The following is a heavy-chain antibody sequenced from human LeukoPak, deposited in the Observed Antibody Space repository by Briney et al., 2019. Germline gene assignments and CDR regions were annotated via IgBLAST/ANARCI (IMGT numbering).Heavy chain of an antibody. D-gene: IGHD3-10*01. J-gene: IGHJ4*02. CDR3: ARATGDYYGSGSYYKIFDY. Sequence: KPGGSLRLSCAASGFTFSSYSMNWVRQAPGKGLEWVSSISSSSYIYYADSVKGRFTISRDNAKNSLYLQMNSLRAEDTAVYYCARATGDYYGSGSYYKIFDYWGQGTLVTVSS. CDR2: ISSSSYI. CDR1: GFTFSSYS. V-gene: IGHV3-21*01.